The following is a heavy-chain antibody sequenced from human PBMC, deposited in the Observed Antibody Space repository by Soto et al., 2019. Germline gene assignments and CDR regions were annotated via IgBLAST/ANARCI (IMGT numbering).Heavy chain of an antibody. CDR1: GYTFTSYY. V-gene: IGHV1-46*01. Sequence: ASVKVSCKASGYTFTSYYMHWVRQAPGQGLEWMGIINPSGGSTSYAQKFQGRVTMTRDTSTSTVYMELSSLRSEDTAVYYCARDMEKQWLALGSFDYWGQGTLVT. D-gene: IGHD6-19*01. CDR2: INPSGGST. CDR3: ARDMEKQWLALGSFDY. J-gene: IGHJ4*02.